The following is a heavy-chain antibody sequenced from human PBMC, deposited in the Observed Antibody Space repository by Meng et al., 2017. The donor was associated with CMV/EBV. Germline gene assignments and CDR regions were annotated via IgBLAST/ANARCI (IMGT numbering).Heavy chain of an antibody. J-gene: IGHJ6*02. D-gene: IGHD3-10*01. CDR3: ARDRGGWFGLSYYGMDV. V-gene: IGHV1-2*02. CDR2: INPNSGGT. CDR1: GYTFTGYY. Sequence: ASVKVSCKASGYTFTGYYMHWVRQAPGQGLEWMGWINPNSGGTNYAQKFQGRVTMTRDTSISTAYMELSRLRSDDTAVYYCARDRGGWFGLSYYGMDVWGQGTTVTV.